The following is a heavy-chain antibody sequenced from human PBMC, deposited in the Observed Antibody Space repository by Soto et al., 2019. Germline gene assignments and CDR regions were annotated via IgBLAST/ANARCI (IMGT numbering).Heavy chain of an antibody. Sequence: QLQLQESGSGLVKPSQTLSLTCAVSGGSISSGGYSWSWIRQPPGKGLEWIGYIYHSGSTYYNPSLKSRVTISVDRSKHQFSLKLSSVTAADTAVYYCARAIVVVAATPVVWFDPWGQGTLVTVSS. D-gene: IGHD2-15*01. J-gene: IGHJ5*02. V-gene: IGHV4-30-2*01. CDR1: GGSISSGGYS. CDR3: ARAIVVVAATPVVWFDP. CDR2: IYHSGST.